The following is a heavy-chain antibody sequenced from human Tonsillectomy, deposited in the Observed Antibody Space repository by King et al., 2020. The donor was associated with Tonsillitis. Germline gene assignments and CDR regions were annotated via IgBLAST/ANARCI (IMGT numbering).Heavy chain of an antibody. D-gene: IGHD4-17*01. V-gene: IGHV3-23*04. J-gene: IGHJ4*02. CDR2: ISASGGNT. CDR1: GFTFSSYA. Sequence: VQLVESGGGLVQPGGSLRLSCAASGFTFSSYAMSWVRQAPGKGLEWVSAISASGGNTYYSDSVKGRFTISRDNSKNTLYLPMNSLRAEDTAVYYCAKPKGWVGDYAFDYWGQGTLVTVSS. CDR3: AKPKGWVGDYAFDY.